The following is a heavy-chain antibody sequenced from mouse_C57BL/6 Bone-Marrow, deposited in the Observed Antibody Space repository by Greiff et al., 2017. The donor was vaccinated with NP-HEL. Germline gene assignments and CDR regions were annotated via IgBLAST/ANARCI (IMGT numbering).Heavy chain of an antibody. CDR2: IDPENGDT. V-gene: IGHV14-4*01. CDR1: GFNIKDDY. J-gene: IGHJ2*01. Sequence: VQLQQSGAELVRPGASVKLSCTASGFNIKDDYMHWVKQRPEQGLEWIGWIDPENGDTEYASQFQGKATITADTSSNTAYLQLSSLTSEDTAVYYCTRIYYGNLDYWGQGTTLTVSS. CDR3: TRIYYGNLDY. D-gene: IGHD2-1*01.